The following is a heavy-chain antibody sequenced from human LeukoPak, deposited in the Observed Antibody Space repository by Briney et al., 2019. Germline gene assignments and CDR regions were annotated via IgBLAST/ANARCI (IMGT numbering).Heavy chain of an antibody. J-gene: IGHJ4*02. Sequence: GESLKISCKGSGYSFTSYWIGWVRQVPGKGLEWMGIIWPDDSDKRYSPSFQGQVTISADKSISTAYLQWSSLKASDTAMYYCARQGKDGYRVVDYWGQGTPVTVSS. CDR2: IWPDDSDK. CDR3: ARQGKDGYRVVDY. D-gene: IGHD5-24*01. V-gene: IGHV5-51*01. CDR1: GYSFTSYW.